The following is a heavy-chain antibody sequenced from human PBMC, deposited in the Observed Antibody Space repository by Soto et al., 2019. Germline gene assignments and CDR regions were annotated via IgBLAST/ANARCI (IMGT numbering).Heavy chain of an antibody. CDR1: GFTFSSYG. J-gene: IGHJ4*02. CDR2: ISYDGSNK. Sequence: PGGSLRLSCAASGFTFSSYGMHWVRQAPGKGLEWVAVISYDGSNKYYADSVKGRFTISRDNSKNTLYLQMNSLRAEDTAVYYCAKDRLTRGSLSWGQGTLVTVSS. V-gene: IGHV3-30*18. CDR3: AKDRLTRGSLS. D-gene: IGHD3-16*01.